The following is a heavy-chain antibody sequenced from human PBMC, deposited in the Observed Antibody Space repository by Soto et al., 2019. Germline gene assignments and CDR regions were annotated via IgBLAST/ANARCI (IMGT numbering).Heavy chain of an antibody. Sequence: PSETLSLTCAVYGGSFSGYYWSWIRQPPGKGLEWIGEINHSGSTNYNPSLKSRVTISVDTSKNQFSLKLSSVTAADTAVYYCERDSGDGGHGALVSVSS. CDR3: ERDSGD. V-gene: IGHV4-34*01. CDR2: INHSGST. J-gene: IGHJ4*01. D-gene: IGHD2-21*02. CDR1: GGSFSGYY.